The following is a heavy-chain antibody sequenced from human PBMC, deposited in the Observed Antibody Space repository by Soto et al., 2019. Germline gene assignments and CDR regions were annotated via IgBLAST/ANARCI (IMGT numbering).Heavy chain of an antibody. Sequence: VGSLRLSCAAAGCTCSDAWMSWVRQAPGEGLEWVGLIKKKTDGGRTEYAAPVKGRFTISRDDTKNTLYLQMSSLKTEETAVYYCRTQWLDWGQGTLVTVSS. CDR3: RTQWLD. V-gene: IGHV3-15*01. CDR1: GCTCSDAW. CDR2: IKKKTDGGRT. D-gene: IGHD6-19*01. J-gene: IGHJ4*02.